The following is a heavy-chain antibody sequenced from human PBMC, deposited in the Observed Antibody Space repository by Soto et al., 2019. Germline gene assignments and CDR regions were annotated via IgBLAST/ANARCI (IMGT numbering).Heavy chain of an antibody. V-gene: IGHV4-34*01. CDR2: INHSGST. CDR3: ARPRVRFDYYGMDV. D-gene: IGHD3-10*01. CDR1: GGSFSGYY. Sequence: QVQLQQWGAGLLKPSETLSLTCAVYGGSFSGYYWSWIRQPPGKGLEWIGEINHSGSTNYNPSLKSRVTITVDTSKNQCSLKLSSVTAADTAVYYCARPRVRFDYYGMDVWGQGTTVTVSS. J-gene: IGHJ6*02.